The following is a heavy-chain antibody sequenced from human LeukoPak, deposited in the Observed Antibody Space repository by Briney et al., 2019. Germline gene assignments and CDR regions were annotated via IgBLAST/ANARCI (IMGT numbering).Heavy chain of an antibody. V-gene: IGHV5-51*01. D-gene: IGHD3-22*01. J-gene: IGHJ6*02. CDR2: IYPGDSDT. CDR1: GYSFTSYW. CDR3: ERVSYYYDSSGSLSYYYYGMDV. Sequence: GESLKISCKGSGYSFTSYWIGWVRQMPGKGLEWMGIIYPGDSDTRYSPSFQGQVTISADKSISTAYLQWSSLKASDTAMYYCERVSYYYDSSGSLSYYYYGMDVWGQGTTVTVSS.